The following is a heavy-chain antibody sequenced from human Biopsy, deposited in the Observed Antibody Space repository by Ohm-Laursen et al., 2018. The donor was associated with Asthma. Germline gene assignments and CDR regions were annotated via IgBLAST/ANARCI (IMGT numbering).Heavy chain of an antibody. CDR1: GGSFSSNY. CDR2: THHSGYT. D-gene: IGHD2-2*01. CDR3: ARHDHRWDTYADF. J-gene: IGHJ4*02. Sequence: GTLSLTCTVYGGSFSSNYWSWIRQTPGKGLEWLGDTHHSGYTNYNPSPSSRLTLSVDTSKNQFSLRLTSVTAADTAVYYCARHDHRWDTYADFWGQGTLVTVSS. V-gene: IGHV4-34*01.